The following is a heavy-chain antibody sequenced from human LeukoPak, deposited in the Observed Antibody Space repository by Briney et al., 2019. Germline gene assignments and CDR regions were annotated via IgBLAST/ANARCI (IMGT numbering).Heavy chain of an antibody. J-gene: IGHJ4*02. CDR2: INPDGSEK. D-gene: IGHD2-15*01. V-gene: IGHV3-7*01. CDR3: ARDRCSGGSCYSGISN. Sequence: PGGSLRLSCAASGFTFSTFWMGWLRQAPGKGLQWVANINPDGSEKYYVDSVKGRFTISRDNAKNSLYLQMNSLRAEDTAVYYCARDRCSGGSCYSGISNWGQGTLVTVSS. CDR1: GFTFSTFW.